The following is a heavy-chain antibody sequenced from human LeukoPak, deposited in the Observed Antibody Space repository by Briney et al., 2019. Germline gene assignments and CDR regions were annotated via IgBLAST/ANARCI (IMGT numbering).Heavy chain of an antibody. CDR1: GGSFSGFY. Sequence: SETLSLTCAVYGGSFSGFYWSWIRQPPGKGLEWIGEINHSGSTNYNPSLKSRVTISVDTSKKQFSLKLSSVTAADTAVYYCVTYYFDSSGPKKNYWGQGTLVTVSS. CDR2: INHSGST. V-gene: IGHV4-34*01. D-gene: IGHD3-22*01. J-gene: IGHJ4*02. CDR3: VTYYFDSSGPKKNY.